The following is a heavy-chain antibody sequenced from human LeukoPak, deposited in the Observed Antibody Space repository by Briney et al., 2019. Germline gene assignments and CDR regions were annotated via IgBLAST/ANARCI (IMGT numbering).Heavy chain of an antibody. CDR1: GFTFRSYS. CDR3: ARVNYGDYLPSFDY. D-gene: IGHD4-17*01. CDR2: ISSSSSYI. Sequence: GGSLRLSCAASGFTFRSYSMNWVRQAPGKGREGVSSISSSSSYIYYADSVKGRFTISRDNAKNSLYLQMNSLRAEDTAVYYCARVNYGDYLPSFDYWGQGTLVTVSS. V-gene: IGHV3-21*01. J-gene: IGHJ4*02.